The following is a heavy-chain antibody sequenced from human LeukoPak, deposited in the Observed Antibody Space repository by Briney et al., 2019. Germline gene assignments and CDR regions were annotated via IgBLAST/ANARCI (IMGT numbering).Heavy chain of an antibody. CDR2: IYYSGST. V-gene: IGHV4-39*07. D-gene: IGHD3-3*01. Sequence: PSETLSLTCTVSGGSISSSSYYWGWIRQPPGKGLEWIGSIYYSGSTYYNPSLKSRVTISVDTSKNQFSLKLSSVTAADTAVYYCASHFRRSDPRDFWSGPTRLTGYYMDVWGKGTTVTVSS. CDR1: GGSISSSSYY. J-gene: IGHJ6*03. CDR3: ASHFRRSDPRDFWSGPTRLTGYYMDV.